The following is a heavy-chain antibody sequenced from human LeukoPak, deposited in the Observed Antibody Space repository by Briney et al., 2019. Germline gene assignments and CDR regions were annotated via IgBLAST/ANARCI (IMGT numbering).Heavy chain of an antibody. CDR1: GRSFSGYY. CDR2: INHSGST. J-gene: IGHJ6*02. V-gene: IGHV4-34*01. CDR3: ARGDYYGSGSLYYYYGMDV. D-gene: IGHD3-10*01. Sequence: SETLSLTCAVYGRSFSGYYWSWIRQPPGKGLEWIGEINHSGSTNYNPSLKSRVTISVDTSKNQFSLKLSSVTAADTAVYYCARGDYYGSGSLYYYYGMDVWGQGTTVTVSS.